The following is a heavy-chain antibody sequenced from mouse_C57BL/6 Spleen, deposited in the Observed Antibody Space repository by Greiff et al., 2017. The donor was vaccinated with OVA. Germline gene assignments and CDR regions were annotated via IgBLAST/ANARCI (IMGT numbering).Heavy chain of an antibody. J-gene: IGHJ3*01. Sequence: QVHVKQPGAELVKPGASVKLSCKASGYTFTSYWMHWVKQRPGQGLEWIGMIHPNSGSTNYNEKFKSKATLTVDKSSSTAYMQLSSLTSEDSAVYYCARGGVTTGGWFAYWGQGTLVTVSA. CDR3: ARGGVTTGGWFAY. CDR1: GYTFTSYW. D-gene: IGHD2-2*01. V-gene: IGHV1-64*01. CDR2: IHPNSGST.